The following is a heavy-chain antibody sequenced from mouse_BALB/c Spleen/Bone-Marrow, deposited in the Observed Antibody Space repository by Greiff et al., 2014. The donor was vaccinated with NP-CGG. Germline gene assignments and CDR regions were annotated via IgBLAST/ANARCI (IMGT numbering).Heavy chain of an antibody. CDR2: TLPGSGNT. CDR3: ARRLLYYFDY. J-gene: IGHJ2*01. Sequence: QVQLQQPGAELMKPGASVKISCKATGYTFSSYWIEWVKQRRGHGLEWIGETLPGSGNTNYNENFKGKATFTADTSSNTAYMQLSSLTSEDSAVYYCARRLLYYFDYWGQGTTLTVSS. V-gene: IGHV1-9*01. D-gene: IGHD1-2*01. CDR1: GYTFSSYW.